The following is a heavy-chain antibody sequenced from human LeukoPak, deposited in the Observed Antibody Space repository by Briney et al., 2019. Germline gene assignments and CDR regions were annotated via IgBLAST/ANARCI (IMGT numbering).Heavy chain of an antibody. CDR3: AKNVGSGTHKSFDY. Sequence: GGSLRLSCAASGFTFTTYAMSWVRQAPGKWLEWVSAISGSGGSTYYADSVKGRYTISRDNSKNTLYLQMNSLRADDTAVYYFAKNVGSGTHKSFDYWGQGTLVTVSS. J-gene: IGHJ4*02. CDR2: ISGSGGST. CDR1: GFTFTTYA. D-gene: IGHD1-1*01. V-gene: IGHV3-23*01.